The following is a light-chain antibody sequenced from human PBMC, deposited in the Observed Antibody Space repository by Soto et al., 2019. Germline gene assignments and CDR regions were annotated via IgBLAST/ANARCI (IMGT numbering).Light chain of an antibody. Sequence: IQVTMSASTPSASVRDRVTITCRASQSISILLSWYQQKPGKASKLLIYKASSLESVVPSRFSGSGSGTEFTLTISSLQPDTFETNSGQHYNSYSPTFALGTYVDI. CDR1: QSISIL. CDR3: QHYNSYSPT. J-gene: IGKJ3*01. V-gene: IGKV1-5*03. CDR2: KAS.